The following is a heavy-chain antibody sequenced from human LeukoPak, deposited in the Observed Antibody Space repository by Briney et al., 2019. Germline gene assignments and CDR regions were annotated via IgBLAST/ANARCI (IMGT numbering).Heavy chain of an antibody. Sequence: SETLSLTCAVYGGSFSGYYWSWIRQPPGKGLEWIGEINHSGSTNYNPSLKGRVTISVDTSKNQFSLKLSSVTAADTAVYYCARVSYYYDSSGYYYFDYWGQGTLVTVSS. J-gene: IGHJ4*02. CDR3: ARVSYYYDSSGYYYFDY. D-gene: IGHD3-22*01. V-gene: IGHV4-34*01. CDR1: GGSFSGYY. CDR2: INHSGST.